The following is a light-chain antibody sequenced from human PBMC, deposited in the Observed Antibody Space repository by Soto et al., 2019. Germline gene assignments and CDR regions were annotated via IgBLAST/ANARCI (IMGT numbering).Light chain of an antibody. J-gene: IGKJ1*01. CDR2: DAS. V-gene: IGKV1-39*01. CDR1: QTISNW. CDR3: QQSYSTPT. Sequence: DIQLTQSPSTLSASVGDRVTITRRASQTISNWLAWYQQRPGKAPQLLISDASRLESGVPSRFSGSGSGTDFTLTISSLQPEDFATYYCQQSYSTPTFGQGTKVDI.